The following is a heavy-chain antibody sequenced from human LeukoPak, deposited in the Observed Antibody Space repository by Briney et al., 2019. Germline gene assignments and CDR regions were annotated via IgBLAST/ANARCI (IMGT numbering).Heavy chain of an antibody. Sequence: GGSLRLSCVASGSFSDHYMDWVRQAPGKGLEWVANIKQDGSEKYYVDSVKGRFTISRDNAKNSLYLQMNSLRAEDTAVYYCARRLTVDYWGQGTLVTVSS. V-gene: IGHV3-7*01. CDR2: IKQDGSEK. J-gene: IGHJ4*02. CDR3: ARRLTVDY. CDR1: GSFSDHY. D-gene: IGHD4/OR15-4a*01.